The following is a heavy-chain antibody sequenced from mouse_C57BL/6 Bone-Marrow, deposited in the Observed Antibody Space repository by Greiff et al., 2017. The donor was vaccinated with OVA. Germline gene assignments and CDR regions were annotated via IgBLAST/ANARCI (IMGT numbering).Heavy chain of an antibody. CDR2: ILPGSGST. J-gene: IGHJ2*01. D-gene: IGHD1-1*01. Sequence: QVQLQQSGAELMKPGASVKLSCKATGYTFTGYWIAWVKQRPGHGLEWIGEILPGSGSTNYNETFKGKATFTVDTSSTTAYMHLSSLTSEDSAIYYGASRTVVPYYCDYWGQGTTLTVSS. CDR3: ASRTVVPYYCDY. CDR1: GYTFTGYW. V-gene: IGHV1-9*01.